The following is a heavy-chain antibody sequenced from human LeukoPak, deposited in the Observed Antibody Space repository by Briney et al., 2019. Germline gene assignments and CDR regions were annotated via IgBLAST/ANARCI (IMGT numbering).Heavy chain of an antibody. CDR1: GFTFTYAW. Sequence: GGSLRLSCAASGFTFTYAWMSWVRQAPRKGLEWVGRIKSETCGGTTAYGSPVKGRFTISRDHSKKTLFLQINTLNTEDRAIYDCTISGSHIDYWGQGSLVTVSA. J-gene: IGHJ4*02. CDR2: IKSETCGGTT. V-gene: IGHV3-15*01. CDR3: TISGSHIDY. D-gene: IGHD1-26*01.